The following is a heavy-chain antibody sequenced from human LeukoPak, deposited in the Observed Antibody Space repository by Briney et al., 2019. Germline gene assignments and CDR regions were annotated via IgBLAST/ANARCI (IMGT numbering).Heavy chain of an antibody. J-gene: IGHJ3*02. CDR1: GYTFTNYA. Sequence: ASVKVSFTASGYTFTNYAISWVRQAPGQGLEWMGWISAYNGNTNYAQNFQGRVTMTTDTSTSTAYMELRSLRSDDTAVYYCARGPYCSSTTCNRGTFDIWGQGTLVTVSS. V-gene: IGHV1-18*01. CDR3: ARGPYCSSTTCNRGTFDI. CDR2: ISAYNGNT. D-gene: IGHD2-2*02.